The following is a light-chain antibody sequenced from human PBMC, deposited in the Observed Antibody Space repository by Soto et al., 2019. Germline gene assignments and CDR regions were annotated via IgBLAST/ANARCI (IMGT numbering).Light chain of an antibody. CDR1: QSVLHSSYKNNY. Sequence: IVMTQSPGSLAVSLGEGATINCRSSQSVLHSSYKNNYLAWYQQKPGQPPTLVIYWASTRESGVPDRFSGSGSGTDFTLTISSLQAEDVAFYYCQQYYSTPPTFGGGTKVEIK. V-gene: IGKV4-1*01. CDR2: WAS. J-gene: IGKJ4*01. CDR3: QQYYSTPPT.